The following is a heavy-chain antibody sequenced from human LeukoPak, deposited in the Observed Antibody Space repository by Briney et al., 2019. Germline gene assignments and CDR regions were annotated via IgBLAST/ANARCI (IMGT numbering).Heavy chain of an antibody. CDR2: IYPGDSDT. D-gene: IGHD3-9*01. CDR3: ATSRTGYSPNY. J-gene: IGHJ4*02. V-gene: IGHV5-51*01. CDR1: GYSVTSYW. Sequence: GKSPKISCKGSGYSVTSYWIGWVRQMPRKGLEWMGIIYPGDSDTRYSPSFQGQVTISADKSISTAYLQWSSLKASDTAMYYCATSRTGYSPNYWGQGTLVTVSS.